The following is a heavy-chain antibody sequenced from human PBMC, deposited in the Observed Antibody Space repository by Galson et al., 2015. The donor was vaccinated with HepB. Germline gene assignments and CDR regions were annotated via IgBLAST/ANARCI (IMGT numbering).Heavy chain of an antibody. J-gene: IGHJ6*03. D-gene: IGHD3-3*01. CDR1: GYTLTNYA. CDR2: INTRTGDP. V-gene: IGHV7-4-1*02. Sequence: QSGAEMKKPGESLKTSCKASGYTLTNYAMNWVRQAPGQGLEWMGWINTRTGDPTYAQGFTGRFVFSFDTSVSTAYLQISSLKAEDTAVYYCARAYYGNYYYMDVWGKGTTVTVSS. CDR3: ARAYYGNYYYMDV.